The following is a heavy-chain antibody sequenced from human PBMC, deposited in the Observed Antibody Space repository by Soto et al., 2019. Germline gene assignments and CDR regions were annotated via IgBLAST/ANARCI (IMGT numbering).Heavy chain of an antibody. CDR2: INAGNGDT. CDR1: GISYTTYA. J-gene: IGHJ4*02. Sequence: VQLVQSGAEVKKPGASVRISCTAPGISYTTYAIHWVRQAPGQGLEWMGWINAGNGDTRYSQRFQGRVTLTRDTSATTTYMDLSSLRSEDTSIYYCARAISGYVTWGQGTLVTVSS. D-gene: IGHD5-12*01. V-gene: IGHV1-3*01. CDR3: ARAISGYVT.